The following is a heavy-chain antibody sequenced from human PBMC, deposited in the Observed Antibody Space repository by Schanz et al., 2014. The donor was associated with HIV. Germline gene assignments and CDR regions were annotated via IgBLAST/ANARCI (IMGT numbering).Heavy chain of an antibody. CDR1: GYXXXXXX. CDR3: ARDSTPWTGQGYSSGWYDHRGFDY. J-gene: IGHJ4*02. Sequence: QVQLVQSGAEVKKPGASVKVSCKASGYXXXXXXXXXXXXXXXXXXXXXXXNTPNRGPTTTKQKFQGRVTMTRDTSISTAYMELSRLRSDDTAVYYCARDSTPWTGQGYSSGWYDHRGFDYWGQGTLVTVSS. D-gene: IGHD6-19*01. CDR2: NTPNRGPT. V-gene: IGHV1-2*02.